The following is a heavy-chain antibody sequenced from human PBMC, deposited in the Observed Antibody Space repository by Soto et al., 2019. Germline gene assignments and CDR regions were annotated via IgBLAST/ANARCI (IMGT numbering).Heavy chain of an antibody. CDR1: GGSISSYY. V-gene: IGHV4-59*01. CDR3: ARHDGFSSGWIFDY. CDR2: IYYSGST. Sequence: SETLSLTCSVSGGSISSYYWSWVRQPPGKGLEWIGYIYYSGSTNYNPSLKSRVTISVDTSKNQFSLKLSSVTAADTAVYYCARHDGFSSGWIFDYWGHGTLVTVSS. D-gene: IGHD6-19*01. J-gene: IGHJ4*01.